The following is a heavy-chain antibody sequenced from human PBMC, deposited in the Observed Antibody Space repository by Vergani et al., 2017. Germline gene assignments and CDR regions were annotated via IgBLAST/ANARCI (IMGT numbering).Heavy chain of an antibody. V-gene: IGHV4-34*01. Sequence: QVQLQQWGAGLLKPSETLSLTCAVYGGSFSDYYWSWIRQPPGKGLEWIGEINHSGSTNYNPSLKSRVTISVDTSKNQFSLKLSSVTAADTAVYYCARGRRARHFDLWGRGTLVTVSS. CDR3: ARGRRARHFDL. CDR2: INHSGST. D-gene: IGHD6-25*01. J-gene: IGHJ2*01. CDR1: GGSFSDYY.